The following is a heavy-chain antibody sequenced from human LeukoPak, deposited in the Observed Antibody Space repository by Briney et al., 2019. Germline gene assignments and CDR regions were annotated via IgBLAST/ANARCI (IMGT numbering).Heavy chain of an antibody. D-gene: IGHD5-12*01. V-gene: IGHV1-69*13. CDR3: AREGDSGYALNFDY. Sequence: SVKVSCKASGGTFSSYAISWVRQAPGQGLEWMGGIIPIFGTANYAQKFQGRVTITADESTSTAYMELSSLRSEDTAVYYCAREGDSGYALNFDYWGQGTLVAVSS. CDR1: GGTFSSYA. J-gene: IGHJ4*02. CDR2: IIPIFGTA.